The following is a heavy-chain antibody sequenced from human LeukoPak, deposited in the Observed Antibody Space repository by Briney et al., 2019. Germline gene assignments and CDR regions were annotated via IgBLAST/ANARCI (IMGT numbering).Heavy chain of an antibody. CDR2: IFPIFATA. Sequence: SSVKLSCKASGGTFSSYAISWVRQAPGQGLEWMGRIFPIFATANYAQKFQGRVTITADESTSTAYMELSSLRSEDTAVYYCARESGSYEAYFDYWGQGTLVTVSS. V-gene: IGHV1-69*15. CDR3: ARESGSYEAYFDY. D-gene: IGHD1-26*01. CDR1: GGTFSSYA. J-gene: IGHJ4*02.